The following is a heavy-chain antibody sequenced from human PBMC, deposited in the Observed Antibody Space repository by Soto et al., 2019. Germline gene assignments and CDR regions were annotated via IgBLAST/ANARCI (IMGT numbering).Heavy chain of an antibody. J-gene: IGHJ6*01. Sequence: SLRLSCAASGFTFSNAWMSWVRQAPGKGLEWVGRIKSKTDGGTTDYAAPVKGRFTISRDDSKNTLYLQMNSLKTEDTAVYYRTTDPTPRYYDFWSGSGPEDYYSGMDVWGQGTTVIVSS. V-gene: IGHV3-15*01. CDR2: IKSKTDGGTT. CDR1: GFTFSNAW. D-gene: IGHD3-3*01. CDR3: TTDPTPRYYDFWSGSGPEDYYSGMDV.